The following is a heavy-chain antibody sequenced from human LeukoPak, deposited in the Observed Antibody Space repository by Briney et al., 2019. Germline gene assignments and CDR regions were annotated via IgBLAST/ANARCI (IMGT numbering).Heavy chain of an antibody. CDR1: GGSISSSYY. CDR2: FYYSGST. D-gene: IGHD6-19*01. Sequence: SETLSLTCTVSGGSISSSYYWGWIRQPPGRGREWIGSFYYSGSTYYNSSLKSRVTISVDTSKNQFSLKLSSVTAADTAVYYCARSRVAVAGHGPFDYWGQGTLVTVSS. V-gene: IGHV4-39*01. J-gene: IGHJ4*02. CDR3: ARSRVAVAGHGPFDY.